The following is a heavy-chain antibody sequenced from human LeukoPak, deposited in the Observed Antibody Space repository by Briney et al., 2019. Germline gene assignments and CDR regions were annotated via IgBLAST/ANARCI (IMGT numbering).Heavy chain of an antibody. D-gene: IGHD6-19*01. CDR3: ARDRRAYSSGWYKGYYGMDV. CDR1: GFTFSDYY. J-gene: IGHJ6*02. CDR2: IYSGGST. Sequence: GGSLRLSCAASGFTFSDYYMSWVRQAPGKGLEWVSVIYSGGSTYYADSVKGRFTISRDNSKNTLYLQMNSLRAEDTAVYYCARDRRAYSSGWYKGYYGMDVWGQGTTVTVSS. V-gene: IGHV3-53*01.